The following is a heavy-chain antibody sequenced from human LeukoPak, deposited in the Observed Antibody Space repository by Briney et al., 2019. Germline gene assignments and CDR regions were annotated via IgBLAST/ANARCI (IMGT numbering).Heavy chain of an antibody. CDR2: ISSSGSTI. V-gene: IGHV3-48*03. CDR3: AREGPREGATSYNWFDP. J-gene: IGHJ5*02. Sequence: PGGSLRLSCVVSGFPFISYEMNWVRQAPGKGLEWVSYISSSGSTIYYADSVKGRFTISRDNAKNSLYLQMNSLRAEDTAVYYCAREGPREGATSYNWFDPWGQGTLVTVSS. CDR1: GFPFISYE. D-gene: IGHD1-26*01.